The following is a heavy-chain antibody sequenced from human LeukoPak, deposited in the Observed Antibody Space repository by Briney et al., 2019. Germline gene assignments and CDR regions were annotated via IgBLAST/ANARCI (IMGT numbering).Heavy chain of an antibody. CDR3: ARGDSGHFDY. CDR1: GGSFSGYY. V-gene: IGHV4-59*01. J-gene: IGHJ4*02. Sequence: SETLSLTCAVYGGSFSGYYWSWIRQPPGKGLEWIGSSFYTGSTDYNPSLKSRVTISVDTSKNQLSLKLTSVTAADTAAYYCARGDSGHFDYWGQGALVTVSS. CDR2: SFYTGST. D-gene: IGHD3-10*01.